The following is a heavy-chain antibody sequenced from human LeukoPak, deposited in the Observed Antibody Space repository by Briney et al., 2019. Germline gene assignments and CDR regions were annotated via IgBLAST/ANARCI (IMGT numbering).Heavy chain of an antibody. CDR1: GFTFSNYD. D-gene: IGHD6-19*01. CDR3: ASSAGALIDC. J-gene: IGHJ4*02. Sequence: GGSLRLSCAASGFTFSNYDMHWVRQAPGKGLEWVAVIWFDGSNKFYADSVKGRFTISRDNSKNTLYLQMNSLRAEGTAVYYCASSAGALIDCWGQGTLVIVSS. CDR2: IWFDGSNK. V-gene: IGHV3-33*01.